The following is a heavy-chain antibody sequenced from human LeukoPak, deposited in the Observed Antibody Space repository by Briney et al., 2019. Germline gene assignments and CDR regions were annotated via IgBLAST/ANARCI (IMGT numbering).Heavy chain of an antibody. CDR3: VLRGAVAAADF. Sequence: PGGSLRLSCAASGFTFSSYGMHWVRQAPGKGLEWVAVIWYDGSNKYYADSVKGRFTISRDNSKNTLYLQMNSLRAEDTAIYYCVLRGAVAAADFWGQGTLVTVSS. CDR1: GFTFSSYG. D-gene: IGHD6-19*01. J-gene: IGHJ4*02. CDR2: IWYDGSNK. V-gene: IGHV3-33*01.